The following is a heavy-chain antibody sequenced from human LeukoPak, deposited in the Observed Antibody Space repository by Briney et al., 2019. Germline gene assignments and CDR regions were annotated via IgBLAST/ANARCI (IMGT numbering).Heavy chain of an antibody. D-gene: IGHD6-6*01. CDR2: ISYDGSNK. J-gene: IGHJ4*02. CDR1: GFTFSSYG. CDR3: AKGNVLV. Sequence: GGSLRLSCAASGFTFSSYGMHWVRQAPGKGLEWVAVISYDGSNKYYADSVKGRFTISRDNSKNTLYLQMNSLRAEDTAVYYCAKGNVLVWGQGTLVTVSS. V-gene: IGHV3-30*18.